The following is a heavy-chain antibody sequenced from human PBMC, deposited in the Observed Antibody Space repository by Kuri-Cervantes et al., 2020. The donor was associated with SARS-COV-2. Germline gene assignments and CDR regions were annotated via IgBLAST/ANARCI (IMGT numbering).Heavy chain of an antibody. CDR2: IGPSGTTK. CDR1: GFIFSDYY. D-gene: IGHD4-17*01. Sequence: GESLKISCTASGFIFSDYYMTWIRQAPGKGLEWVSNIGPSGTTKYYTDSVKGRFTISRDNAKNSLYLQMSSLRVEDTALYYCARAYGDYVFREGLDSWGQGTLVTVSS. V-gene: IGHV3-11*04. J-gene: IGHJ4*02. CDR3: ARAYGDYVFREGLDS.